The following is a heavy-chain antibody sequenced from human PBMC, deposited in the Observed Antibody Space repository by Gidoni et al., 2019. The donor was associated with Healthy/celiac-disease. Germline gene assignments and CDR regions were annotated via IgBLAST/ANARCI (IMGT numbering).Heavy chain of an antibody. J-gene: IGHJ4*02. V-gene: IGHV3-7*01. CDR1: GFTFSSYW. CDR2: IKQDGSEK. CDR3: ARDPYYGSGSYHY. Sequence: EVQLVESGGGLVQPGGSLRLSCAASGFTFSSYWMSWVRQAPGKGREWVANIKQDGSEKYYVDSVKGRFTISRDNAKNSLYLQMNSLRAEDTAVYYCARDPYYGSGSYHYWGQGTLVTVSS. D-gene: IGHD3-10*01.